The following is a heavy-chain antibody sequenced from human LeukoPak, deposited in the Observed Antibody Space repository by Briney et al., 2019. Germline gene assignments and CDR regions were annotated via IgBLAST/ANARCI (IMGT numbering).Heavy chain of an antibody. CDR1: GYSFTSYW. CDR3: ARPYYYDSSGYRGGLN. J-gene: IGHJ4*02. Sequence: GESLKISCKGSGYSFTSYWIGWVRQMPGKGLEWMGIIYPGDSDTRYSPSFQGQVTISADKSISTAYLQWSSLKASDTAMYYCARPYYYDSSGYRGGLNWGQGTLVTVSS. V-gene: IGHV5-51*01. D-gene: IGHD3-22*01. CDR2: IYPGDSDT.